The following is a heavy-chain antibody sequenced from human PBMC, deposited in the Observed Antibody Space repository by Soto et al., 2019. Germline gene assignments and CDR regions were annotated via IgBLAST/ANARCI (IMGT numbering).Heavy chain of an antibody. Sequence: ASVKVSCKASGYTFTGYYMHWGRQAPGQGLEWMGWINPNSGGTNYAQKFQGWVTMTRDTSISTAYMELSRLRSDDTAVYYCARDLSYYGSGSYSFDYWGQGTLVTVSS. V-gene: IGHV1-2*04. CDR3: ARDLSYYGSGSYSFDY. J-gene: IGHJ4*02. D-gene: IGHD3-10*01. CDR1: GYTFTGYY. CDR2: INPNSGGT.